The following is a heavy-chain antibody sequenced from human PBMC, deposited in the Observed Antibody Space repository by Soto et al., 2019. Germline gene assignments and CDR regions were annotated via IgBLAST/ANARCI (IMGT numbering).Heavy chain of an antibody. D-gene: IGHD1-1*01. CDR3: ARGKGMEENYYYYGLDI. J-gene: IGHJ6*02. V-gene: IGHV1-3*01. CDR1: GYTFTTHA. Sequence: ASVKVSCKASGYTFTTHAMHWVRQAPGQSLEWMGWINGSTGQTKHSQRFQGRVIITRDTSASTAYMELSSLRSEDTAVYYCARGKGMEENYYYYGLDIWGQGTTVTVSS. CDR2: INGSTGQT.